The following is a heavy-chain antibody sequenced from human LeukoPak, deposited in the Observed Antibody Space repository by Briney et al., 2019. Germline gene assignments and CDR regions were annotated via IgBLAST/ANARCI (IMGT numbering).Heavy chain of an antibody. D-gene: IGHD6-19*01. Sequence: KASETLSLTCTVSGGSIRNYYWSWIRQPPGKGLEWIGYIYYSGSTNYNPSLKSRVTISVDTSKNQFSLKLSSVTAADTAVYYCARGPIAVAAPDYWGQGTLVTVSS. CDR2: IYYSGST. CDR3: ARGPIAVAAPDY. V-gene: IGHV4-59*01. J-gene: IGHJ4*02. CDR1: GGSIRNYY.